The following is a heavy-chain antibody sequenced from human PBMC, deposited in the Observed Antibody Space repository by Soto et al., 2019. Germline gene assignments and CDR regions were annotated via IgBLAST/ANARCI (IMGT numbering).Heavy chain of an antibody. CDR2: INAGNGNT. J-gene: IGHJ4*02. V-gene: IGHV1-3*01. CDR1: GYTFTSYA. Sequence: GASVKVSCKASGYTFTSYAMHWVRQAPGQRLEWMGWINAGNGNTKYSQKFQGRVTITRDTSASTAYMELSSLRSEDTAVYYCASSFTHCSSTSCSPLGYWGQGTLVTVSS. CDR3: ASSFTHCSSTSCSPLGY. D-gene: IGHD2-2*01.